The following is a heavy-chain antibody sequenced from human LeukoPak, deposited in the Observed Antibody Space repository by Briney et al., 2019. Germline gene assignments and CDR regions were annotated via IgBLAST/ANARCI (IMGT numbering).Heavy chain of an antibody. CDR2: IKEDGSDK. J-gene: IGHJ4*02. V-gene: IGHV3-7*01. Sequence: GGSLRLSCAASGFTFSSYEMTWVRQAPGKGLEWVANIKEDGSDKYYVDSVKGRFTISRDNARTSLYLQMNSLRAEDTAVYYCARDYRARLDYWGQGTLVTVSS. CDR1: GFTFSSYE. CDR3: ARDYRARLDY.